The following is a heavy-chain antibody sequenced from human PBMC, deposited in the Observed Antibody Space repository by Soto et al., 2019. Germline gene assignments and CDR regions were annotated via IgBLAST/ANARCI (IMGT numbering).Heavy chain of an antibody. CDR2: ISAYNGNT. V-gene: IGHV1-18*01. CDR1: GYTFTNFG. CDR3: ARYNRLAARSAYYYYCGMDV. D-gene: IGHD6-6*01. Sequence: ASVKVSWKASGYTFTNFGMSWVRQAPGQGLEWMGWISAYNGNTNSAQKFQGRLTMTTDTSTSTAYMELRSLRSEDTAVYYCARYNRLAARSAYYYYCGMDVWGQGTTVTVSS. J-gene: IGHJ6*02.